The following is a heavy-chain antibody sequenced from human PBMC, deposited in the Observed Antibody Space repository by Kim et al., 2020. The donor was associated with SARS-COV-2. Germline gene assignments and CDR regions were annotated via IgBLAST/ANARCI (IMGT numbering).Heavy chain of an antibody. Sequence: ASVKVSCKASGYTFTSYGISWVRQAPGQGLEWMGWISAYNGNTNYAQKLQGRVTMTTDTSTSTAYMELRSLRSDDTAVYYCARDPLSLTPLRYCSSTSCYKKNWFDPWGQGTLVTVSS. V-gene: IGHV1-18*01. CDR2: ISAYNGNT. CDR3: ARDPLSLTPLRYCSSTSCYKKNWFDP. J-gene: IGHJ5*02. D-gene: IGHD2-2*02. CDR1: GYTFTSYG.